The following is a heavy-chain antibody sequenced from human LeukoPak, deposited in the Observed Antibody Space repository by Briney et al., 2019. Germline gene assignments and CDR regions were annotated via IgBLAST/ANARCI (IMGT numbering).Heavy chain of an antibody. CDR2: ISSYSTYI. Sequence: PGGSLRLSCEASGFTFSSYGMAWVRQAPGKGLEWVSFISSYSTYIYYADSLKGRFTISRDNAKNSLYLQMNSLRAEDTAVYYCARDSFAGYDSSGYSSYDYWGQGTLVTVSS. D-gene: IGHD3-22*01. CDR3: ARDSFAGYDSSGYSSYDY. V-gene: IGHV3-21*04. J-gene: IGHJ4*02. CDR1: GFTFSSYG.